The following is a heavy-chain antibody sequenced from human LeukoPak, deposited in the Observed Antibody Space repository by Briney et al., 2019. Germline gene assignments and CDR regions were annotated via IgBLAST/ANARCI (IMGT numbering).Heavy chain of an antibody. Sequence: SQTLSLTSTASGGSISSGDYYCCWIRQPPGKGLEWIGYIYYSGSTYYNPSLKSRVTMSVDTSKNQFSLKLSSVTAADTAVYYFARELTYDDYWGQGTLVTVSS. CDR2: IYYSGST. V-gene: IGHV4-30-4*01. CDR3: ARELTYDDY. D-gene: IGHD4/OR15-4a*01. CDR1: GGSISSGDYY. J-gene: IGHJ4*02.